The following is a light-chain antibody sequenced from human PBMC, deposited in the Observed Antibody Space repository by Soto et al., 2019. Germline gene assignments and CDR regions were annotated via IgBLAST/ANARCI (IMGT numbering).Light chain of an antibody. CDR1: ESLDSRS. J-gene: IGKJ3*01. CDR3: LHYGGSFT. V-gene: IGKV3-20*01. CDR2: CTS. Sequence: EIVLAQSPGTLSLSPGERATVSCRASESLDSRSLVWYQHKSGQAPRFLIYCTSTRDPGIPERFSGSRSGTSFTITITRMEPEDFAVYYCLHYGGSFTFGPGTRVDI.